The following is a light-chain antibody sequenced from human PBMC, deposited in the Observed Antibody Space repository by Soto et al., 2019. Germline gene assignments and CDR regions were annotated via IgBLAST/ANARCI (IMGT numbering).Light chain of an antibody. J-gene: IGKJ4*01. Sequence: EIVLTQSPGTLSLSPGEGATLSCRASQSVSSSFLAWYQQKPGQAPRLLIYAASTRATGIPARFSGSGSGTEFSLTISNLQSEDFAVYYCQQYNNWPPITFGGGTKVDIK. V-gene: IGKV3-15*01. CDR3: QQYNNWPPIT. CDR1: QSVSSS. CDR2: AAS.